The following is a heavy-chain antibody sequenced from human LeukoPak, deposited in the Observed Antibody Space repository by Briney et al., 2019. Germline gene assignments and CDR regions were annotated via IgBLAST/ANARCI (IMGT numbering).Heavy chain of an antibody. V-gene: IGHV4-59*01. J-gene: IGHJ4*02. CDR1: GDSITGYS. CDR3: ARDGYSGNDGL. D-gene: IGHD5-12*01. Sequence: PSETLSLTCSVSGDSITGYSWSWIRQPPGKGLEWIGYIYHSGSTKYNPSLKSRVTISVDTSKNQFSLKLSSVTAADTAVYYCARDGYSGNDGLWGQGTLVTVSS. CDR2: IYHSGST.